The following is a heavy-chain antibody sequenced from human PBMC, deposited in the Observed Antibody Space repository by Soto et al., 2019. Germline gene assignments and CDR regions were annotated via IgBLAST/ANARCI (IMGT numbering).Heavy chain of an antibody. D-gene: IGHD2-15*01. J-gene: IGHJ3*02. CDR1: GFTVSSNH. CDR2: IYSGGST. V-gene: IGHV3-66*01. Sequence: GGSLRLSCAASGFTVSSNHMSWVRQAPGKGLEWVSVIYSGGSTYYADSVKGRFTISRDNSKNTLYFQMNSLRAEDTAVYYCARSPRYCRGGSCYGDAFDIWGQGTMVTVSS. CDR3: ARSPRYCRGGSCYGDAFDI.